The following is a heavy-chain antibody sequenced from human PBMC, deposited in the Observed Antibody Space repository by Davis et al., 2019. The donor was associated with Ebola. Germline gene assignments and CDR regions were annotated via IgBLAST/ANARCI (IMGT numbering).Heavy chain of an antibody. D-gene: IGHD1-26*01. CDR3: AKDTTNVWFDV. J-gene: IGHJ3*01. V-gene: IGHV3-23*01. Sequence: GESLKISCAASGFTFSSYSMNWVRRAPGKGLEWVSTLGLSADTYYAESVKGRFTISRDNSKNTLHLQMNSLRVEDTAIYYCAKDTTNVWFDVWGQGTMVTVSS. CDR1: GFTFSSYS. CDR2: LGLSADT.